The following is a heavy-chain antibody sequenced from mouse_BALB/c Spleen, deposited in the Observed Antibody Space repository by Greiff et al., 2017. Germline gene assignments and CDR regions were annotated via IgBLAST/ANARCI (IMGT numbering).Heavy chain of an antibody. Sequence: VQLQQSGAELVTPGASVKLSCTASGFNIQDTYMHWVKQRPEQGLEWIGRIDPANGNTKYDPKFQGKATITADTSSNTAYLQLSSLTSEDTAVYYGARGPTGGFADGGQGTLVTGAA. CDR1: GFNIQDTY. CDR3: ARGPTGGFAD. J-gene: IGHJ3*01. CDR2: IDPANGNT. V-gene: IGHV14-3*02.